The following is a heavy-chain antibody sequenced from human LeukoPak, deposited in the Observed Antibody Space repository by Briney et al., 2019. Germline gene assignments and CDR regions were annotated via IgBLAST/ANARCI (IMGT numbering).Heavy chain of an antibody. Sequence: PGGSLRLSCAASGYTFSSYSMNWVRQAPGKGLEWVSYISSSSTIYYADSVKGRFTISRDNAKNSLYLQMNSLRAEDAAVYYCASTTDILGYCSSTSCAFDYWGQGTLVTVSS. J-gene: IGHJ4*02. D-gene: IGHD2-2*01. CDR1: GYTFSSYS. CDR3: ASTTDILGYCSSTSCAFDY. V-gene: IGHV3-48*04. CDR2: ISSSSTI.